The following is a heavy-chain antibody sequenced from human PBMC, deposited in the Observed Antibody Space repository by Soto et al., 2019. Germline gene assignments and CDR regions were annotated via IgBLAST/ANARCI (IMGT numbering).Heavy chain of an antibody. CDR1: GGTFRNYP. Sequence: QVQLVQSGTEVKKPGSSVKVSCKASGGTFRNYPINGVRRAPGQGLEWMGSIFPLTDIPDYAQNFQARLTISADKSTSTAYMELSSLTSDDTAMYFCARGPLVVLNYFESWGQGTLVTVSS. CDR3: ARGPLVVLNYFES. J-gene: IGHJ4*02. CDR2: IFPLTDIP. V-gene: IGHV1-69*02.